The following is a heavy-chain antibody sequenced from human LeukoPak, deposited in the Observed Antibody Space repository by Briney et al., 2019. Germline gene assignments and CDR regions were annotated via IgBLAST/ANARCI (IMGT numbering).Heavy chain of an antibody. V-gene: IGHV3-74*03. CDR3: AKDIGGGTGYFDY. J-gene: IGHJ4*02. Sequence: GGSLRLSCAASGFTFSGYWMHWVRQVPGKGLVWVSHIDRDGSGTTYTDSVKGRFTISRDNVKNTLYLQMNSLRAEDTALYYCAKDIGGGTGYFDYLGQGTLVTVSS. CDR1: GFTFSGYW. D-gene: IGHD1-26*01. CDR2: IDRDGSGT.